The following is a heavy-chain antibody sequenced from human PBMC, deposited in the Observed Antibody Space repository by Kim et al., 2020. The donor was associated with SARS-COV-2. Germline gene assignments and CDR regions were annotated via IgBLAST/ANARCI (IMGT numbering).Heavy chain of an antibody. V-gene: IGHV1-69*04. D-gene: IGHD3-22*01. Sequence: AQKFQGRVTITADKSTSTAYMELSSLRSEDTAVYYCARGGYPYYYYGMDVWGQGTTVTVSS. J-gene: IGHJ6*02. CDR3: ARGGYPYYYYGMDV.